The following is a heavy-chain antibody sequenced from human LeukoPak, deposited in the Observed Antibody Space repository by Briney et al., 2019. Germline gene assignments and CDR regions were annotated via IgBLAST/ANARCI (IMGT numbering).Heavy chain of an antibody. Sequence: ASVKVSCKVSGYTLTEISMHWVRQAPGKGLEWMGGFDPEDGETIYAQKFQGRVTMTEDTSTDTAYMELSSLRSEDTAVYYCATESYYYDSSGNKDWGQGTLVTVSS. CDR3: ATESYYYDSSGNKD. CDR1: GYTLTEIS. V-gene: IGHV1-24*01. CDR2: FDPEDGET. J-gene: IGHJ4*02. D-gene: IGHD3-22*01.